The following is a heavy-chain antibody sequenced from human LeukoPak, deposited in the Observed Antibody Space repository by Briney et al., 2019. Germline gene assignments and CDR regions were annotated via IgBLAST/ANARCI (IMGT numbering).Heavy chain of an antibody. CDR2: INPNSGGT. D-gene: IGHD3-22*01. CDR1: GYTFTAYY. J-gene: IGHJ4*02. V-gene: IGHV1-2*02. Sequence: GASVKVSCKASGYTFTAYYIHWVRQAPGQGLEWMGWINPNSGGTNYAQKFQGRVTMTRDTSISTAYMELSRLRSDDTAVYFCARRCDTSSYYTYYFDYWGQGTVVTVSS. CDR3: ARRCDTSSYYTYYFDY.